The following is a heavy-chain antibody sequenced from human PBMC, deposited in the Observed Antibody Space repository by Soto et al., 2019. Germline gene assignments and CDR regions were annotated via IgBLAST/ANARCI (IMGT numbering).Heavy chain of an antibody. CDR3: ARLVVAGITYYFAS. CDR1: GFSLSSSGVG. V-gene: IGHV2-5*02. J-gene: IGHJ4*02. D-gene: IGHD6-19*01. CDR2: IYWDDDK. Sequence: QITLKESGPSLLRPTQTLTLTCTYSGFSLSSSGVGVGWVRQPPGKALEWLTFIYWDDDKRKNLSRKTRLNTHKDNSKHQGVLTMTNIDPADTATYYCARLVVAGITYYFASWGQGTLCIVSS.